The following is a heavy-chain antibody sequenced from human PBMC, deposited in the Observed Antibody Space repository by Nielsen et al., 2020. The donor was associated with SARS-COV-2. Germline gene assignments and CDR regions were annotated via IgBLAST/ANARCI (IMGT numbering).Heavy chain of an antibody. CDR2: IYYSGIT. D-gene: IGHD3-3*02. CDR1: GGSFSDYY. J-gene: IGHJ4*02. V-gene: IGHV4-39*01. Sequence: SETLSLTCAVYGGSFSDYYWAFLRQPPGKGLEWIGSIYYSGITYYNPSLKSRVTMSVDTSKNQFSLRLNSVTAADTAVYYCARLNRRILTPLALASLRFDYWGQGTLVTVSS. CDR3: ARLNRRILTPLALASLRFDY.